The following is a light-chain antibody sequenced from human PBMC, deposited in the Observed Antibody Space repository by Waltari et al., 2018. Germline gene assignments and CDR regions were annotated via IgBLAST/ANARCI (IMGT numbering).Light chain of an antibody. CDR1: QPITTY. Sequence: DIQMTQSPSSLSASVGDRVTITCRAGQPITTYLNWYQQKLGQAPKLLIYAASSLQSGAPSRFSGSGSGTDFTLTISSLQPEDFATYYCQQSYSIPLTFGGGTKVEIK. CDR3: QQSYSIPLT. V-gene: IGKV1-39*01. CDR2: AAS. J-gene: IGKJ4*01.